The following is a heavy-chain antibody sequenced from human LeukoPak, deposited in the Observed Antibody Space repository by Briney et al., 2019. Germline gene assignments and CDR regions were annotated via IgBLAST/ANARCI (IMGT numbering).Heavy chain of an antibody. CDR2: IRYDGSNK. CDR3: VKDTPTTGYHLDS. D-gene: IGHD1-1*01. Sequence: GGSLRLSCAASGFTFSSYGMHWVRQAPGEGLEWVAFIRYDGSNKYYADSVKGRFTISRDNSENKLYLQINSLRVEDTAVYYCVKDTPTTGYHLDSWGQGTLVTVSS. CDR1: GFTFSSYG. J-gene: IGHJ4*02. V-gene: IGHV3-30*02.